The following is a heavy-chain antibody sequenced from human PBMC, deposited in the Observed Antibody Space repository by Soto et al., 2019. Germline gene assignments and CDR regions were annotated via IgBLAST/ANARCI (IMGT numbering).Heavy chain of an antibody. CDR2: IIPILGIA. Sequence: QVQLVQSGAEVKKPGSSVKVSCKASGGTFSSYTISWVRQAPGQGLEWMGRIIPILGIANYAQKFQGRVTITADKSTSTAYMELSSLRSEDTAVYYCARYGKTMVRGVQNKVYYYYYMDVWGKGTTVTVSS. D-gene: IGHD3-10*01. CDR1: GGTFSSYT. V-gene: IGHV1-69*02. CDR3: ARYGKTMVRGVQNKVYYYYYMDV. J-gene: IGHJ6*03.